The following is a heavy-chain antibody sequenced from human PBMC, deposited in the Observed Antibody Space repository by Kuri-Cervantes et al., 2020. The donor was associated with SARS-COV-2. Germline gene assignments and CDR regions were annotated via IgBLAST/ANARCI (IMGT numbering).Heavy chain of an antibody. V-gene: IGHV3-7*01. D-gene: IGHD4-17*01. J-gene: IGHJ4*02. Sequence: GESLKISCAASGFTFSSYWMSWVRQAPGKGLEWVANIKQDGSEKYYVDSVKGRFTISRDNAKNSLYLQMNSQRAEDTAVYYCARSPGDGDYDPFDYWGQGTLVTVSS. CDR2: IKQDGSEK. CDR3: ARSPGDGDYDPFDY. CDR1: GFTFSSYW.